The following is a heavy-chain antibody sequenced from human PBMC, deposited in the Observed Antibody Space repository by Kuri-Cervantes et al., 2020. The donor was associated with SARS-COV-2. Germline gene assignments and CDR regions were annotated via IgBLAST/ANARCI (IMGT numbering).Heavy chain of an antibody. Sequence: GESLKISCAASGFNFSRTDMHWVRQAPGKGLEWVAVISHDGKNKKCIASGKGRFTISRDNSQNTLYLHMNSLRAEDTAVYYCARGYCSSTSCYTDYYYGMDVWGQGTTVTVSS. D-gene: IGHD2-2*02. CDR2: ISHDGKNK. V-gene: IGHV3-30*03. J-gene: IGHJ6*02. CDR1: GFNFSRTD. CDR3: ARGYCSSTSCYTDYYYGMDV.